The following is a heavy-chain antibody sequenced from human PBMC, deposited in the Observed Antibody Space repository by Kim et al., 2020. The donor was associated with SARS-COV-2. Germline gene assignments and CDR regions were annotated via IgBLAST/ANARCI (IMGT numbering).Heavy chain of an antibody. J-gene: IGHJ3*02. Sequence: GGSLRLSCAASGFTFSGSAMHWVRQASGKGLEWVGRIRSKANSYATAYAASVKGRFTISRDDSKNTAYLQMNSLKTEDTAVYYCTRRGISNAFDIWGQGTMVTVSS. V-gene: IGHV3-73*01. CDR1: GFTFSGSA. D-gene: IGHD2-15*01. CDR3: TRRGISNAFDI. CDR2: IRSKANSYAT.